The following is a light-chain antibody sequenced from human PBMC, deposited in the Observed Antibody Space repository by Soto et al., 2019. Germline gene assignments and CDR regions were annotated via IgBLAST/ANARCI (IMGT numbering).Light chain of an antibody. CDR3: QQYDSWPRT. V-gene: IGKV3-15*01. J-gene: IGKJ1*01. Sequence: EILMTQSPATLSVCPGERATLSCRASESVAGHFAWDQQNPGQAPRLLIHGLSIRATGIPVRFSGSGSLTEFTLTISSLQSEDFAVYYCQQYDSWPRTFGQGTNVDIK. CDR2: GLS. CDR1: ESVAGH.